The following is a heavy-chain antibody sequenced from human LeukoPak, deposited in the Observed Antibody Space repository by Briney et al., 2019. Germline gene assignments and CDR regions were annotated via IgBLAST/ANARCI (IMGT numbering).Heavy chain of an antibody. Sequence: PSETLSLTCTVSGGSISSYYWSWIRQPPGKGLEWIGYIYYSGSTNYNPSLKSRVTISVDTSKNQFSLKLSSVTAADTAVYYCAASKWVQGVMYHYYYMDVWGKGTTVTVSS. D-gene: IGHD3-10*01. V-gene: IGHV4-59*01. CDR3: AASKWVQGVMYHYYYMDV. CDR1: GGSISSYY. J-gene: IGHJ6*03. CDR2: IYYSGST.